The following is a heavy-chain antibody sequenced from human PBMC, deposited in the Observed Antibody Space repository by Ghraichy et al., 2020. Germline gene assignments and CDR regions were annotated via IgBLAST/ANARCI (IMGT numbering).Heavy chain of an antibody. CDR1: GFTFSSSG. D-gene: IGHD6-13*01. CDR2: ISYDGSNK. Sequence: GGSLRLSCAASGFTFSSSGMHWVRQAPGKGLEWVAVISYDGSNKYYADSVNGLFTISRDNSKNTLFLQMNSLRAEDTAVYYCAKDRSSSWCFDYWGQGTLVTVSS. CDR3: AKDRSSSWCFDY. J-gene: IGHJ4*02. V-gene: IGHV3-30*18.